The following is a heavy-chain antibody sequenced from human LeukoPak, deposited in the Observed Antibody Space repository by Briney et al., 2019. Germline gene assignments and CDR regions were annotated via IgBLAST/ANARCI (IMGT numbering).Heavy chain of an antibody. CDR2: IYSSGSI. CDR3: SREGRWLQLGFDY. D-gene: IGHD5-24*01. J-gene: IGHJ4*02. V-gene: IGHV4-59*01. Sequence: SETLSLTCTVSGASMSSFYWSWIRQSPGKGLEWIGYIYSSGSINYNPSLKSRVTISVDTSKSQFSLKLSSVTAADTAVYFCSREGRWLQLGFDYWGRGTLVTVSS. CDR1: GASMSSFY.